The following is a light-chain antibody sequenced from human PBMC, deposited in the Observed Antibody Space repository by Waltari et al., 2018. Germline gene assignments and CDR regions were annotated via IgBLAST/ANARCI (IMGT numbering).Light chain of an antibody. J-gene: IGKJ2*01. Sequence: DLQMTQSPSSLSASVGDRVTITCRASQSISSYLNWYQQKPGKTPKLLIYAASSLQSGVPLRFSGSGSGTEFTLTISSLQPEDFATYYCQQSYSTPRTFGQGTKLEIK. CDR3: QQSYSTPRT. CDR1: QSISSY. V-gene: IGKV1-39*01. CDR2: AAS.